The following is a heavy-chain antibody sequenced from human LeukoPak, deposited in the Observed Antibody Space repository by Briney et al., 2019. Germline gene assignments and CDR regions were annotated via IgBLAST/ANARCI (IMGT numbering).Heavy chain of an antibody. D-gene: IGHD4-11*01. CDR2: INPSGGST. J-gene: IGHJ6*03. Sequence: ASVKVSCKASGYTFTSYHMHWVRQAPGQGLEWMGIINPSGGSTSYAQKFQGRVTMTRDMSTSTVYMELSSLRSEDTAVYYCARDPGCDVTTVTTCYYYYYMDVWGKGTTVTVSS. CDR3: ARDPGCDVTTVTTCYYYYYMDV. V-gene: IGHV1-46*01. CDR1: GYTFTSYH.